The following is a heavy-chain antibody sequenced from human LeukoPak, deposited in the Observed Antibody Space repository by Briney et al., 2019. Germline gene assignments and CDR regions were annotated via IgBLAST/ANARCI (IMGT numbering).Heavy chain of an antibody. V-gene: IGHV3-48*01. CDR2: ISSSSSTI. J-gene: IGHJ4*02. CDR1: GFTFSSYS. D-gene: IGHD3-10*01. Sequence: GGSLRPSCAASGFTFSSYSMNWVRQAPGKGLEWVSYISSSSSTIYYADSVKGRFTISRDNAKNSLYLQMNSLRAEDTAVYYCARDRRYYGSGSSFDYWGQGTLVTVSS. CDR3: ARDRRYYGSGSSFDY.